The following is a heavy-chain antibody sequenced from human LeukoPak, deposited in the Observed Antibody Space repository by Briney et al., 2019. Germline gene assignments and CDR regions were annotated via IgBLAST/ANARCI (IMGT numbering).Heavy chain of an antibody. Sequence: GASVRVSCKASGGTFSIYAISGGRQAPGQGGGGRGGIIAIFGTANYAQKFQGRVTITADESTSTAYMELSSLRSEDTAVYYCAREATYCSSTSCYALDYYYGMDVWGKGTTVTVSS. CDR1: GGTFSIYA. CDR2: IIAIFGTA. J-gene: IGHJ6*04. D-gene: IGHD2-2*01. CDR3: AREATYCSSTSCYALDYYYGMDV. V-gene: IGHV1-69*13.